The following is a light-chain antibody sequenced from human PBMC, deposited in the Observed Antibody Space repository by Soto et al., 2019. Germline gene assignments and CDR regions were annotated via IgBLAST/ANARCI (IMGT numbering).Light chain of an antibody. V-gene: IGKV1-33*01. CDR1: QDISNY. J-gene: IGKJ4*01. CDR3: QQYEDLPLT. Sequence: DIQMTQSPSSLSASVGDRVTITCQASQDISNYLNWYQQKPGKAPKLLIFDASNVETGVPSRFNGNGFWTHFNFTIHNPPAEDIGTYYCQQYEDLPLTFGGGTKVEI. CDR2: DAS.